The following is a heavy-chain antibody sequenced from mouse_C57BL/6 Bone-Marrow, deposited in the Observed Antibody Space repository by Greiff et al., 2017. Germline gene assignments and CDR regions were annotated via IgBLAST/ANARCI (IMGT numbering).Heavy chain of an antibody. CDR3: ALDSSGYDFDY. CDR2: IYPGSGST. D-gene: IGHD3-2*02. V-gene: IGHV1-55*01. J-gene: IGHJ2*01. CDR1: GYTFTSYW. Sequence: QVQLKQSGAELVKPGASVKMSCKASGYTFTSYWITWVKQRPGQGLEWIGDIYPGSGSTNYNEKFKSKATLTVDTSSSTAYMQLSSLTSEDSAVYYCALDSSGYDFDYWGQGTTLTVSS.